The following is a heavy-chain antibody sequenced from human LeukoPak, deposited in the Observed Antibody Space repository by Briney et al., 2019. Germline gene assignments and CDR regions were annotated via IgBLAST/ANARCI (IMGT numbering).Heavy chain of an antibody. J-gene: IGHJ3*02. V-gene: IGHV4-59*12. CDR2: IYYSGST. CDR1: GGSISSYY. CDR3: ARGVWGSSWDDAFDT. D-gene: IGHD6-13*01. Sequence: PSETLSLTCTVSGGSISSYYWSWIRQPPGKGLEWIGYIYYSGSTNYNPSLKSRVTISVDTSKNQFSLKLSSVTAADTAVYYCARGVWGSSWDDAFDTWGKGTMVTVSS.